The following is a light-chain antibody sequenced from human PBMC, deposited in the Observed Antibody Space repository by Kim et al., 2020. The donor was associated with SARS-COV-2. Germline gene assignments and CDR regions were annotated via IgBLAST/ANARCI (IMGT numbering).Light chain of an antibody. CDR3: SSYTSSSTLV. Sequence: GQCITISCTGTSSDVGGYNYVSWYQQHPGKAPTLMIYDVSNRPSGVSNRFSGSKSGNTASLTISGLQAEDEADYYCSSYTSSSTLVFGGGTQLTVL. CDR2: DVS. V-gene: IGLV2-14*03. CDR1: SSDVGGYNY. J-gene: IGLJ2*01.